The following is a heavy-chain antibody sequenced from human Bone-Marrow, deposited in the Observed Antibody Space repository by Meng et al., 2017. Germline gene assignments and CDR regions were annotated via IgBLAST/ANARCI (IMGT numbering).Heavy chain of an antibody. J-gene: IGHJ4*02. CDR1: GVPFSSYG. CDR2: IWSDGSNK. Sequence: QVQVWEAGGGGIHPGRSLRVAWSSSGVPFSSYGMHWVRQAPGKGLEWVALIWSDGSNKYYEDSVKGRFTISRDNSKNTLYLQMNSLRAEDTALYYCARVFDTYYFDSWGQGTLVTVSS. CDR3: ARVFDTYYFDS. V-gene: IGHV3-33*01.